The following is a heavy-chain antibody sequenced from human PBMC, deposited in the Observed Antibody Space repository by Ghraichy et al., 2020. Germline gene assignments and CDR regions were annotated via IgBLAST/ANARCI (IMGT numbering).Heavy chain of an antibody. J-gene: IGHJ6*03. CDR3: VRRRYIGYEGYMDV. Sequence: SQTLSLTCVISGDSVSSNSASWNWIRQSPSRGLEWLGRTYYWAKWRNDYAESVRSRIIINPDTSKNQVSLQLNSVTPEDTAVYYCVRRRYIGYEGYMDVWGKGTTVTVSS. CDR2: TYYWAKWRN. CDR1: GDSVSSNSAS. V-gene: IGHV6-1*01. D-gene: IGHD5-12*01.